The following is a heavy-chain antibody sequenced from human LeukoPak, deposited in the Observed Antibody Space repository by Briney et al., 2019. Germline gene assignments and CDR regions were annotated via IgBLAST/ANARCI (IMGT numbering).Heavy chain of an antibody. Sequence: SQTLSLTCTVSGDSISNDDFYWSWIRQPPGKGLEWIGYIYYSGSTNYNPSLKSRVTISVDTSKNQFSLKLSSVTAADTAVYYCARGGDYGATTGAFDIWGQGTMVTVSS. D-gene: IGHD4/OR15-4a*01. V-gene: IGHV4-61*08. CDR3: ARGGDYGATTGAFDI. J-gene: IGHJ3*02. CDR1: GDSISNDDFY. CDR2: IYYSGST.